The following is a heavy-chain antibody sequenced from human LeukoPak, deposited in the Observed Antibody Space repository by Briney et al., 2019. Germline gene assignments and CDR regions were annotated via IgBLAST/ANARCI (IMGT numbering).Heavy chain of an antibody. CDR1: GGSISSGDYY. Sequence: SETLSLTCTVSGGSISSGDYYWSWIRQPPGKGLEWIGYIYYSGSTYYNPSLKSRVTISVDTSKNQFSLKLSSVTAADTAVYYCARVSDYYGSGSTFDYWGQGTLVTVSS. J-gene: IGHJ4*02. V-gene: IGHV4-30-4*01. CDR3: ARVSDYYGSGSTFDY. CDR2: IYYSGST. D-gene: IGHD3-10*01.